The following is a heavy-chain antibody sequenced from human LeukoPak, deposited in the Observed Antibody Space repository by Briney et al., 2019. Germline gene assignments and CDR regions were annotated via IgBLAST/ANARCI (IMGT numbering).Heavy chain of an antibody. CDR1: GFTFSGYD. CDR3: ARGGGSYYFYYFDY. D-gene: IGHD1-26*01. V-gene: IGHV3-23*01. J-gene: IGHJ4*02. CDR2: ISGRGGST. Sequence: PGGSLRLSCAASGFTFSGYDINWVRQAPGRGLEWVSGISGRGGSTNYADSVKGRFTISRDNSKNTLYLQMNSLRAEDTAVYFCARGGGSYYFYYFDYWGQGTLVTVSS.